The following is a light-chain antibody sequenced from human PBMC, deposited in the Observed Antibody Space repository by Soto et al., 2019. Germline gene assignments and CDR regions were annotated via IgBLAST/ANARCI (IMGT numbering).Light chain of an antibody. CDR3: QTWGTAIHDVV. J-gene: IGLJ2*01. CDR1: SGHSSYA. Sequence: QPVLTQSPSASASLGASVKLTCTLSSGHSSYAIAWHQQQPEKGPRYLMKLNSDGSHSKGDGIPDRFSGSSSGAERHLTISNLQSEDEADYYWQTWGTAIHDVVFGGGTKVTVL. CDR2: LNSDGSH. V-gene: IGLV4-69*01.